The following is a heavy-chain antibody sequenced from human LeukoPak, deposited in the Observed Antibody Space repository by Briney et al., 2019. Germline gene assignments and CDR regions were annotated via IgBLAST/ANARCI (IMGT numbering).Heavy chain of an antibody. J-gene: IGHJ6*03. D-gene: IGHD5-18*01. V-gene: IGHV4-59*01. CDR3: ARTTEGGYTYGYFYYYYMDV. CDR2: IYYSGST. Sequence: SETLSLTCTVSGGSISSYYWSWIRQPPGKGLEWIVYIYYSGSTNYNPSLKSRVTISVDTSKNQFSLKLRSVTAADTAVYYCARTTEGGYTYGYFYYYYMDVWGKGTTVTISS. CDR1: GGSISSYY.